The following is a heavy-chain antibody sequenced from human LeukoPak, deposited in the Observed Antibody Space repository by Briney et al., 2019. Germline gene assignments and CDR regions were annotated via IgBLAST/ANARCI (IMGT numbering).Heavy chain of an antibody. J-gene: IGHJ3*01. CDR1: GGFMANINFY. CDR2: IYTSGGT. CDR3: VGRGSSSGTFDV. V-gene: IGHV4-4*07. Sequence: SETLSLTCTVSGGFMANINFYWTWIRQPAGERLEWIGRIYTSGGTTYNPSLKSRVTMSVDRSNNQFSLNLNSVTAADTGVYYCVGRGSSSGTFDVWGPGAIVVVSS. D-gene: IGHD6-13*01.